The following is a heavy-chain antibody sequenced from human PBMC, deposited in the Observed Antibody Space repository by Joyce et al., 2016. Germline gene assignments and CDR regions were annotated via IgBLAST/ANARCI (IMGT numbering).Heavy chain of an antibody. V-gene: IGHV3-30*18. CDR2: ISYDGIYK. D-gene: IGHD6-25*01. Sequence: QVQLVESGGGVVQPGRSLRLSCAASGLTLSNYGVHGVRQALGKGLGWVAVISYDGIYKYYADSVKGRFTISGDNSKNTVFLEMNSLRTEDTAVYYCAKILTATYSSGWFLDYWGQGTLVTVSS. CDR1: GLTLSNYG. J-gene: IGHJ4*02. CDR3: AKILTATYSSGWFLDY.